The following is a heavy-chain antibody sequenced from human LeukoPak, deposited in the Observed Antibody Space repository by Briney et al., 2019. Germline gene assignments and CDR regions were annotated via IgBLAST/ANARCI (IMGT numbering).Heavy chain of an antibody. J-gene: IGHJ4*02. V-gene: IGHV3-23*01. CDR3: AKGRYCSGVKCRPPIDY. CDR1: GFTFSSYG. CDR2: ISNSGDNT. D-gene: IGHD2-15*01. Sequence: PGGSLRLSCAASGFTFSSYGMHWVRQAPGKGLEWVSSISNSGDNTYYADSVKGRFTISRDNSKNTLYLQMSSLRAEDTALYYCAKGRYCSGVKCRPPIDYWGQGTLVSVSS.